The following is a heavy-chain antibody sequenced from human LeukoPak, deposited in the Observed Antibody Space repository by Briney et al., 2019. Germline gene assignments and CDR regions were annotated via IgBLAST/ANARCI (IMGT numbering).Heavy chain of an antibody. D-gene: IGHD2-8*01. CDR3: ARDINMDV. CDR1: GFTISTYG. CDR2: IWFDGNNK. V-gene: IGHV3-33*01. Sequence: PGGSLRLSCAASGFTISTYGMHWVRQAPGKGLEWVAVIWFDGNNKYYADSVKGRFTVSRDNSKNTLYLQMNSLRDEDTAVYYCARDINMDVWGHGTTVTVSS. J-gene: IGHJ6*02.